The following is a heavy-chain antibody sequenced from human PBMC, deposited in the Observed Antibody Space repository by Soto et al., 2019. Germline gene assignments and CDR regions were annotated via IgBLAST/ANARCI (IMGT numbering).Heavy chain of an antibody. V-gene: IGHV3-48*03. J-gene: IGHJ6*02. D-gene: IGHD2-2*01. CDR2: ISSSGSTI. Sequence: PGGSLRLSCAASGFTFSSYEMNWVRQAPGKXLEWVSYISSSGSTIYYADSVKGRFTISRDNAKNSLYLQMNSLRAEDTAVYYCARDRVRYCSSTSCTNYGMDVWGQGPTVTVSS. CDR1: GFTFSSYE. CDR3: ARDRVRYCSSTSCTNYGMDV.